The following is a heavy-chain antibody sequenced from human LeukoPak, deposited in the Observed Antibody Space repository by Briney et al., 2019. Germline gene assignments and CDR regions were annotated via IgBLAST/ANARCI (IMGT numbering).Heavy chain of an antibody. Sequence: PSETLSLTCAVYGGSFSGYYWSWIRQPPGKGLEWIGEINHSGSTNYNPSLKSRVTISVDTSKNQFSLKLSSVTAADTAVYYCARRIWRITMVRGVSPRRTWFDPWGQGTLVTVSS. V-gene: IGHV4-34*01. CDR3: ARRIWRITMVRGVSPRRTWFDP. CDR1: GGSFSGYY. CDR2: INHSGST. D-gene: IGHD3-10*01. J-gene: IGHJ5*02.